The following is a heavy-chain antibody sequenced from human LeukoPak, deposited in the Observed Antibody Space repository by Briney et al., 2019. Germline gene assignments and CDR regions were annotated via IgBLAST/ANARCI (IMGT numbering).Heavy chain of an antibody. J-gene: IGHJ5*02. CDR2: IYYSGST. CDR3: ARDHFGVSGSSGWYGNWFDP. CDR1: GGSISSSSYY. V-gene: IGHV4-39*02. D-gene: IGHD6-19*01. Sequence: PSETLSLTCTVSGGSISSSSYYWGWIRQPPGKGLEWIGSIYYSGSTYYNPSLKSRVTISVDTSKNQFSLKLSSVTAAGTAVYYCARDHFGVSGSSGWYGNWFDPWGQGTLVTVSS.